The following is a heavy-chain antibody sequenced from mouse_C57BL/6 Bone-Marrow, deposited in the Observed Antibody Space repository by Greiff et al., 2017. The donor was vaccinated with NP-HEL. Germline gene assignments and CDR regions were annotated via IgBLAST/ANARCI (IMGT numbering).Heavy chain of an antibody. CDR1: GYTFTSYW. CDR2: INPNNGGT. CDR3: ARDSGYAFDY. V-gene: IGHV1-53*01. J-gene: IGHJ2*01. Sequence: QVQLQQPGTELVKPGASVKLSCTASGYTFTSYWMHWLKQRPGQGLEWIGNINPNNGGTNDTEKFKTKATLTVDKSSSQAYMQLSSLTSEDSAVYYCARDSGYAFDYWGQGTTLTVSA. D-gene: IGHD3-2*02.